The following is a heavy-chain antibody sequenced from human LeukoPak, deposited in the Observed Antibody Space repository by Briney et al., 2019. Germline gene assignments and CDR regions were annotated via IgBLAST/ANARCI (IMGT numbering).Heavy chain of an antibody. CDR3: AKDDYSNYGFDP. CDR1: GFTFDDYA. CDR2: ISWNSGSI. D-gene: IGHD4-11*01. Sequence: GRSLRLSCAASGFTFDDYAMHWVRQAPGKGLEWVSGISWNSGSIGYADSVKGRFTISRDNSKNTLYLQMNSLRAEDTAVYYCAKDDYSNYGFDPWGQGTLVTVSS. J-gene: IGHJ5*02. V-gene: IGHV3-9*01.